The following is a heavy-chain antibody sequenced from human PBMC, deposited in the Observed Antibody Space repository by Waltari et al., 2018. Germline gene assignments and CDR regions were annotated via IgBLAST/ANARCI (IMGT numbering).Heavy chain of an antibody. J-gene: IGHJ4*02. CDR3: ARRAIAVAGSDDFDY. Sequence: QVQLQESGPGLVKPSETLSLTCAVSGYSISSGYYWGWIRQPPGKGLEWIGSIYHSGSTYYNPSLKSRVTMSVDTCKNQFSLKLSCVTAADTAVYYCARRAIAVAGSDDFDYWGQGTLVTVSS. CDR2: IYHSGST. D-gene: IGHD6-19*01. CDR1: GYSISSGYY. V-gene: IGHV4-38-2*01.